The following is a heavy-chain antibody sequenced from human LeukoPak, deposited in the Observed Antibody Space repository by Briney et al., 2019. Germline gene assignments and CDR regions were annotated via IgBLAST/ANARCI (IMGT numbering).Heavy chain of an antibody. V-gene: IGHV2-5*02. D-gene: IGHD3-10*01. J-gene: IGHJ4*02. Sequence: KKSGPTLVKPTQTLTLTCTFSGFSLSTTGVGVAWIRQPPGKALEWLALIYWDDEKRYSPSLRSRLTITKDTSKNQVVLTMTNMDPVDTATYYCAHSSLSGSGSYHFDYWGQGTLVTFSS. CDR2: IYWDDEK. CDR1: GFSLSTTGVG. CDR3: AHSSLSGSGSYHFDY.